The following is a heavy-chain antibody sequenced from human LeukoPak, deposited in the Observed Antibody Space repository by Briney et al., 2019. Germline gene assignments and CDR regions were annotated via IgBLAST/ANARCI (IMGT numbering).Heavy chain of an antibody. CDR2: ISGSGGTT. J-gene: IGHJ6*02. Sequence: GGSLRLSCAASGFTFNNYAMNWVRQAPGKGLEWVSVISGSGGTTYYADSVKGRFTISRDSSKNTLYLQMNSLRAEDTAVYYCAEVSGGGLYYDGMDVWGQGTTVTVSS. CDR3: AEVSGGGLYYDGMDV. CDR1: GFTFNNYA. D-gene: IGHD1-14*01. V-gene: IGHV3-23*01.